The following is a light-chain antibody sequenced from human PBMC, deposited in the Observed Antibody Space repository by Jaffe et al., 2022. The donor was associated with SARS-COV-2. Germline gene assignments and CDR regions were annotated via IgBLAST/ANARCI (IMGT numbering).Light chain of an antibody. CDR3: QQYGSSPWT. V-gene: IGKV3-20*01. CDR2: GAS. Sequence: EIVLTQSPGTLSLSPGERATLSCRASQSVSSYYLGWYQQKPDQAPRLLIYGASSRATGIPDRFSGSGSGTDFTLTISRLEPEDFAVYYCQQYGSSPWTFGQGTKVEIK. CDR1: QSVSSYY. J-gene: IGKJ1*01.